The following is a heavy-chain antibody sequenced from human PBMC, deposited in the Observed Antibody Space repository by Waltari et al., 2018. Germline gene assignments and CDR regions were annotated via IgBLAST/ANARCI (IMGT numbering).Heavy chain of an antibody. D-gene: IGHD6-6*01. CDR2: ISWNSGSI. CDR1: GFPFEDYA. J-gene: IGHJ4*02. Sequence: EVQLVESGGGLVQPGRSLRLSCAASGFPFEDYARHWVRKAPGKGLEWVSGISWNSGSIGYADSVKGRFTISRDNAKNSLYLQMNSLRAEDTALYYCAKDASRGSSSAIGYEYFYYWGQGTLVTVSS. V-gene: IGHV3-9*01. CDR3: AKDASRGSSSAIGYEYFYY.